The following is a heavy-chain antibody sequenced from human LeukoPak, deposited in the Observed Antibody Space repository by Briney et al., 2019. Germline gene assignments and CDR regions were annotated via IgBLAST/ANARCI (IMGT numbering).Heavy chain of an antibody. D-gene: IGHD6-13*01. CDR3: ARKGTIAPTGASHFDH. V-gene: IGHV4-39*01. J-gene: IGHJ4*02. CDR1: GGSISSSSYY. Sequence: PSETLSLTCTVSGGSISSSSYYWGWIRQPPGKGLEWIGSIYYSGSTYYNPSLKSRVTISVDTSKNQFSLKLSSVTAADTAVYYCARKGTIAPTGASHFDHWGQGTLVTVSS. CDR2: IYYSGST.